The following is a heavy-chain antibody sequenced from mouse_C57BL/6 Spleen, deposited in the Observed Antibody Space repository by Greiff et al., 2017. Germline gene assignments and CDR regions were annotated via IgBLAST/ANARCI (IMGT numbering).Heavy chain of an antibody. CDR2: IDPENGDT. V-gene: IGHV14-4*01. Sequence: VQLKESGAELVRPGASVKLSCTASGFNIKDDYMHWVEQRPEQGLEWIGWIDPENGDTEYASKFQGKATITAEPSSTTAYLPLSSLTSDDTAVYYCTRVNYAMDYWGQGPSVTVSS. CDR1: GFNIKDDY. D-gene: IGHD2-13*01. J-gene: IGHJ4*01. CDR3: TRVNYAMDY.